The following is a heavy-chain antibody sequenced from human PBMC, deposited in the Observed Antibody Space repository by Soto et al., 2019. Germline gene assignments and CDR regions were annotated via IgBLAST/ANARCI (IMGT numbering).Heavy chain of an antibody. Sequence: SLRLSCAASGFTFSSYAMHWVRQAPGKGLEWVAVISYDGSNKYYADSVKGRFTISRDNSKNTLYLQMNSLRAEDTAVYYCARTAAMIVVVITHDAFDIWGQGT. CDR1: GFTFSSYA. CDR3: ARTAAMIVVVITHDAFDI. D-gene: IGHD3-22*01. V-gene: IGHV3-30-3*01. CDR2: ISYDGSNK. J-gene: IGHJ3*02.